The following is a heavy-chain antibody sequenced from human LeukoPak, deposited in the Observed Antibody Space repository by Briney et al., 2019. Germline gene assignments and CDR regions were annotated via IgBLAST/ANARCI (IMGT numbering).Heavy chain of an antibody. CDR1: GGTFSSYA. CDR3: ARCEGNVYDSGGPYSYYFMDV. Sequence: GASVKVSCKASGGTFSSYAISWVRQAPGQGLEWMGGIIPIFGTANYAQKFQGRVTIDADKSTSTAYIELNNLRSDDTAVYYCARCEGNVYDSGGPYSYYFMDVWGKGTTVTVSS. CDR2: IIPIFGTA. J-gene: IGHJ6*03. D-gene: IGHD3-22*01. V-gene: IGHV1-69*06.